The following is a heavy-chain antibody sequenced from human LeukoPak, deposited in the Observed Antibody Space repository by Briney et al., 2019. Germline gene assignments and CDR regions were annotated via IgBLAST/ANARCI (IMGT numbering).Heavy chain of an antibody. CDR2: INPNSGGT. D-gene: IGHD2-15*01. CDR1: GYTFTGYY. V-gene: IGHV1-2*02. J-gene: IGHJ4*02. Sequence: ASVKVSCKASGYTFTGYYMHWVRQAPGQGLEWMGWINPNSGGTNYAQKFQGRVTMTRDTSTSTVYMELSRLRSDDTAVYYCARMVGGHPDYWGQGTLVTVSS. CDR3: ARMVGGHPDY.